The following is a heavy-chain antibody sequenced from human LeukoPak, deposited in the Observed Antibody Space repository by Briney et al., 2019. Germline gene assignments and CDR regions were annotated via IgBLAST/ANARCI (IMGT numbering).Heavy chain of an antibody. CDR3: ARDQDWNDRGGLDY. CDR1: GFTFSNYT. CDR2: ISSSKCYI. D-gene: IGHD1-1*01. V-gene: IGHV3-21*01. Sequence: GKSLRLSCAASGFTFSNYTMNWVRQAPGKGLEWVSSISSSKCYIYYADSLKGRFTISRDNAKNSLYLQMNSLRAEDTAVYYCARDQDWNDRGGLDYWGQGTLVTVSS. J-gene: IGHJ4*02.